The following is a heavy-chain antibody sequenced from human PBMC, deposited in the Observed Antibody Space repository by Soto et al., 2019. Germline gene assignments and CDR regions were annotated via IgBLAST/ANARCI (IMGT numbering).Heavy chain of an antibody. CDR2: IKSKADGGTT. Sequence: ESLRLSXAASEFTFANAWISWVRQAPGKGLEWVGRIKSKADGGTTDYAAPVKGRFTISRDESQNTLFLQMNSLKTEDTAVYYCTSLYYGHWGQGTLVTVSS. D-gene: IGHD4-17*01. J-gene: IGHJ4*02. CDR1: EFTFANAW. CDR3: TSLYYGH. V-gene: IGHV3-15*01.